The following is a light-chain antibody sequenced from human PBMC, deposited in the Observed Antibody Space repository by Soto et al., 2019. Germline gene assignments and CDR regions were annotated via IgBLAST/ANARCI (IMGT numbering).Light chain of an antibody. CDR1: QHFCSTS. Sequence: ESGLTKNTDTLSLSPGERATLSCRVSQHFCSTSLAWYQQKRGQAPMFLIYGASSRATGIPDRFSGSGSGTDFTLTISRLEPEDFAVYYCQQYGRSPTTFGQGTKVDI. V-gene: IGKV3-20*01. CDR3: QQYGRSPTT. CDR2: GAS. J-gene: IGKJ1*01.